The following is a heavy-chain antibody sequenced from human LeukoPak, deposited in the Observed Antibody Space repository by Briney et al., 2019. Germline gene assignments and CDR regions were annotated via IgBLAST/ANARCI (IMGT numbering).Heavy chain of an antibody. CDR2: INPTSGDT. CDR1: GYTFTRYY. D-gene: IGHD7-27*01. Sequence: GASVKVSCKASGYTFTRYYMHWVRQAPGQGREGMGWINPTSGDTNYLQKFQGRVIMTRDTSISTAYMELSRVRSDDTAVYYCARGDGDGPARRAFDIWGQGTMVTVSS. V-gene: IGHV1-2*02. CDR3: ARGDGDGPARRAFDI. J-gene: IGHJ3*02.